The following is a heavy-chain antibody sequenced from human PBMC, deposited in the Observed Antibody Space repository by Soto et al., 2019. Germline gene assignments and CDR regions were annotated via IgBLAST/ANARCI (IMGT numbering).Heavy chain of an antibody. CDR1: GYTFTSYA. V-gene: IGHV1-3*01. D-gene: IGHD2-15*01. J-gene: IGHJ3*02. CDR3: ASGFCSGGSCYSGAFDI. Sequence: ASVKVSCKASGYTFTSYAMHWVRQAPGQRLEWMGWINAGNGNTKYSQKFQGRVTITRDTSASTAYMELSSLRSVDTAVYYCASGFCSGGSCYSGAFDIWGQGTMVTVSS. CDR2: INAGNGNT.